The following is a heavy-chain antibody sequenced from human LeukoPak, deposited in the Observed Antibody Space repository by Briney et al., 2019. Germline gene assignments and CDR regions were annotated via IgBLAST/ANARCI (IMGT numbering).Heavy chain of an antibody. J-gene: IGHJ4*02. D-gene: IGHD4-17*01. CDR3: AISYDYGDYLLDY. Sequence: GESLKISCKGSGYSFTNYWIGWVRQMPGKGLEWMGIIYPGDSDTRYSPSFQGRVTISADKSIRTAYLQWSSLKASDTAMYYCAISYDYGDYLLDYWGQGTLVTVSS. CDR1: GYSFTNYW. CDR2: IYPGDSDT. V-gene: IGHV5-51*01.